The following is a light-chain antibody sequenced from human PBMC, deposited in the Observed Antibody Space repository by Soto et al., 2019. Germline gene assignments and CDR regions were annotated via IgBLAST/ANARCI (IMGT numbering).Light chain of an antibody. V-gene: IGKV3-20*01. Sequence: ELVLTQSPGTLSLSPGERATLSCRASQNVDSNYLAWYQQKPGQAPRLLTYGASSRATGIPDRFSGSGSGTDFTLTISRLEPEDFAVYYCQQYGSSPPRTCGQGTKVDIK. CDR1: QNVDSNY. CDR3: QQYGSSPPRT. J-gene: IGKJ1*01. CDR2: GAS.